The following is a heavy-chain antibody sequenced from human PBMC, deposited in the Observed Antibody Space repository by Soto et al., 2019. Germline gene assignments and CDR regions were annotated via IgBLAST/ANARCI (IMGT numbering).Heavy chain of an antibody. J-gene: IGHJ5*02. CDR1: GFTFSSYS. Sequence: GGSLRLSCAASGFTFSSYSMNWVRQAPGKGLEWVSSISSSSSYIYYADSVKGRFTISRDNAKNSLYLQMNSLRAEDTAVYYCARDPQVRTYYDFWSGPNWFDPWGQGTLVTVSS. D-gene: IGHD3-3*01. V-gene: IGHV3-21*01. CDR2: ISSSSSYI. CDR3: ARDPQVRTYYDFWSGPNWFDP.